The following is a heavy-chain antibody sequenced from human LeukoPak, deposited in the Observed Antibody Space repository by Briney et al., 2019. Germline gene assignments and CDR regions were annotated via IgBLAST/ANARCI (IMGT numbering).Heavy chain of an antibody. CDR2: INTNTGNP. CDR1: GYSENFYG. D-gene: IGHD7-27*01. J-gene: IGHJ6*03. V-gene: IGHV7-4-1*02. Sequence: ASVKVSCKTSGYSENFYGITWVRQAPGQGLEWMGWINTNTGNPTYAQGFTGRFAFSLDTSVTTAYLQITNLRADDTAVYYCASAPWGSGYYSYYFYMDVWGKGTTVTVSS. CDR3: ASAPWGSGYYSYYFYMDV.